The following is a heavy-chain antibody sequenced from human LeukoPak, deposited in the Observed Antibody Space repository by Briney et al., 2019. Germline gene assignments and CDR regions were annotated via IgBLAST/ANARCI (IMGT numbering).Heavy chain of an antibody. CDR3: AKDPLGVAGTKGTDY. J-gene: IGHJ4*02. Sequence: GGSLRLSCAASGFTFSSYAMSWVRQAPGKGLERVSAISGSGGSTYYADSVKGRFTISRDNSKNTLYLQMNSLRAEDTAVYYCAKDPLGVAGTKGTDYWGQGTLVTVSS. CDR1: GFTFSSYA. CDR2: ISGSGGST. D-gene: IGHD6-19*01. V-gene: IGHV3-23*01.